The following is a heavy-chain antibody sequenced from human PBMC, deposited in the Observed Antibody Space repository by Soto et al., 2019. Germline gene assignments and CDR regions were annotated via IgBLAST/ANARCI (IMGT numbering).Heavy chain of an antibody. D-gene: IGHD3-16*02. CDR2: IYPGDSDT. J-gene: IGHJ4*02. CDR1: GYSFTSYW. V-gene: IGHV5-51*01. Sequence: GESLKISCKGSGYSFTSYWIGWVRQMPGKGLEWMGIIYPGDSDTRYSPSFQGQVTISADKSISTAYLQWSSLKASDTAMYYCARKTGGGMITFGGVIVGGTFDYWGQGTLVTVSS. CDR3: ARKTGGGMITFGGVIVGGTFDY.